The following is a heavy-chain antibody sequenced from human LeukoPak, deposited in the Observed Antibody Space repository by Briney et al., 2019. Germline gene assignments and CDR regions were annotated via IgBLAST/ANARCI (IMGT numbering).Heavy chain of an antibody. V-gene: IGHV3-9*01. Sequence: GGSLRLSCAASGFTFDDYAMHWVRQAPGEGLEWVSGISWNSGSIGYADSVKGRFTISRDNAKNSLYLQMNSLRAEDTALYYCAKDPNPGYSSGWYPPYFDYWGQGTLVTVSS. D-gene: IGHD6-19*01. CDR2: ISWNSGSI. CDR3: AKDPNPGYSSGWYPPYFDY. CDR1: GFTFDDYA. J-gene: IGHJ4*02.